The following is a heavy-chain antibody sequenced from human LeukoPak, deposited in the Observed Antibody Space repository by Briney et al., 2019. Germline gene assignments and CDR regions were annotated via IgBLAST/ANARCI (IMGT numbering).Heavy chain of an antibody. CDR1: GFTFGDYA. D-gene: IGHD2-8*01. V-gene: IGHV3-49*03. CDR3: ARVLSPNMDYYYYYMDV. Sequence: GGSLRLSCTASGFTFGDYAMSWFRQAPGKGLEWVGFIRSKAYGGTTEYAASVKGRFTTSRDNAKNSLYLQMNSLRAEDTALYHCARVLSPNMDYYYYYMDVWGKGTTVTISS. J-gene: IGHJ6*03. CDR2: IRSKAYGGTT.